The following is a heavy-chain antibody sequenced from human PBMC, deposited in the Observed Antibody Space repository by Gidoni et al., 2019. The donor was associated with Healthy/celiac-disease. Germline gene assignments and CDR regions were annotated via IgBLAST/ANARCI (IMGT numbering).Heavy chain of an antibody. CDR3: ARTGIAAALDY. V-gene: IGHV4-59*01. J-gene: IGHJ4*02. CDR2: LYYSGST. Sequence: QVQLQESGPGLVKPSEPLSLTSTVSGGSISSYYWSWIRPPPGKGLEWIGYLYYSGSTNYNPTLKSRVTISVDTAKNQFALKLSSVTAADTAVYYCARTGIAAALDYWGQGTLVTVSS. CDR1: GGSISSYY. D-gene: IGHD6-13*01.